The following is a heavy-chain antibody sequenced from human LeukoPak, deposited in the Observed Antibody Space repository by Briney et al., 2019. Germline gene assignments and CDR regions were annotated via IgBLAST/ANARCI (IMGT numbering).Heavy chain of an antibody. Sequence: SETLSLTCAVYGGSFSGYYWSWIRQPPGKGLEWIGEINHSGSTNYNPSLKSRVTISVDTSKNQFSLKLSSVTAADTAVYYCASLWFGESLYRVYWGQGTLVTVSS. D-gene: IGHD3-10*01. CDR1: GGSFSGYY. J-gene: IGHJ4*02. CDR3: ASLWFGESLYRVY. CDR2: INHSGST. V-gene: IGHV4-34*01.